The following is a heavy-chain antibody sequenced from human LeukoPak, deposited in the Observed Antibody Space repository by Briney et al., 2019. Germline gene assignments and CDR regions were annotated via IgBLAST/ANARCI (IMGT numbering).Heavy chain of an antibody. CDR3: ARQTKCSSSWYYFDY. CDR1: GGSFSGYY. Sequence: SETLSLTCAVYGGSFSGYYWSWIRQPPGKGLEWIGEINHSGSTNYNPSLKSRVTISVDTSKNQFSLKLSSVTAADTAVYYCARQTKCSSSWYYFDYWGQGTLVTVSS. V-gene: IGHV4-34*01. D-gene: IGHD6-13*01. J-gene: IGHJ4*02. CDR2: INHSGST.